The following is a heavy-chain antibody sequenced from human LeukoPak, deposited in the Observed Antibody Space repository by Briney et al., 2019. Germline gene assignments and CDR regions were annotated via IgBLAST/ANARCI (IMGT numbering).Heavy chain of an antibody. CDR3: AREERHYYYGMDV. V-gene: IGHV3-23*01. D-gene: IGHD1-1*01. J-gene: IGHJ6*02. CDR2: ISGSGGST. Sequence: GGSLRLSCAASGFTFSSYAMSWVRQAPGKGLEWVSAISGSGGSTYYADSVKGRFTISRDNAKNSLYLQMNSLRAEDTAVYYCAREERHYYYGMDVWGQGTTVTVSS. CDR1: GFTFSSYA.